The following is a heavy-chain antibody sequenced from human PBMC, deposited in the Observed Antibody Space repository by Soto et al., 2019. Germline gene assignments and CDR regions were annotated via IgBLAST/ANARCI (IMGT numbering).Heavy chain of an antibody. CDR2: IGTAGDP. CDR3: ARATRYYYYGMDV. Sequence: GGSLRLSCAASGFTFSSYDMHWVRQATGKGLEWVSAIGTAGDPYYPGSVKGRLTISRENAKNSLYLQMNSLRAGDTAVYYCARATRYYYYGMDVWGQGTTVTVSS. V-gene: IGHV3-13*05. J-gene: IGHJ6*02. CDR1: GFTFSSYD.